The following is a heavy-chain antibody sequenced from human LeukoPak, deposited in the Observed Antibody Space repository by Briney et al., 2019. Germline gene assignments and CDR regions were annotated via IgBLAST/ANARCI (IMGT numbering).Heavy chain of an antibody. CDR1: GDSVSTASNA. D-gene: IGHD3-10*01. Sequence: SQTLSLTCAISGDSVSTASNAWYWIRQSPSRGLEWLGRTYYNSKWYTDYAVSVSGRTTINPDTSRNQLSLQLSFVTPEDTAVYYCARHRGRYYDSGSYYYFDYWGQGTLVTVSS. V-gene: IGHV6-1*01. J-gene: IGHJ4*02. CDR2: TYYNSKWYT. CDR3: ARHRGRYYDSGSYYYFDY.